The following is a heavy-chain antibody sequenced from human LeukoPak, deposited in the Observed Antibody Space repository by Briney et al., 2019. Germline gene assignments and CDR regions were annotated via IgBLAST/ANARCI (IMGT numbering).Heavy chain of an antibody. J-gene: IGHJ6*02. D-gene: IGHD4-17*01. Sequence: ASVKVSCKASGYTFTGYYIHWVRQAPGQGLEWMGWINPNSGGTNYAQKFQGRVTMTRDTSISTAYMELSRLRSDDTAVYYCARPYGDYVSGSGGYYYDMDVWGQGTTVTVSS. CDR1: GYTFTGYY. CDR3: ARPYGDYVSGSGGYYYDMDV. CDR2: INPNSGGT. V-gene: IGHV1-2*02.